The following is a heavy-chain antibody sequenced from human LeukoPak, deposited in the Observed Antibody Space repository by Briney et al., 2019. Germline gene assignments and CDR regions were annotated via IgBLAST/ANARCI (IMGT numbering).Heavy chain of an antibody. Sequence: SVKVSCKAAGGTFSSYAISWLRQAPGQGLEWMGGIIPLFGTANYAQKFQGRVTITADESTSTAYMELNSLRSEDTAVYYCAREVEWLRDAFLWGQGTLVTVSS. CDR2: IIPLFGTA. J-gene: IGHJ4*02. D-gene: IGHD5-12*01. CDR1: GGTFSSYA. V-gene: IGHV1-69*13. CDR3: AREVEWLRDAFL.